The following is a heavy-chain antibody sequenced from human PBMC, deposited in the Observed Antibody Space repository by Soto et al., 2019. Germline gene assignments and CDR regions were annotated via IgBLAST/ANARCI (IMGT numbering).Heavy chain of an antibody. V-gene: IGHV3-30-3*01. Sequence: QVQLVESGGGVVQPGRSLRLFCAASGFTFSSYAMHWVRQAPGKGLEWVAVISYDGSNKYYADSVKGRFTISRDNSKNTLYLQMNSLRAEDTAVYYCARDLGYSLLNWFDPWGQGTLVTVSS. J-gene: IGHJ5*02. CDR1: GFTFSSYA. CDR3: ARDLGYSLLNWFDP. D-gene: IGHD6-25*01. CDR2: ISYDGSNK.